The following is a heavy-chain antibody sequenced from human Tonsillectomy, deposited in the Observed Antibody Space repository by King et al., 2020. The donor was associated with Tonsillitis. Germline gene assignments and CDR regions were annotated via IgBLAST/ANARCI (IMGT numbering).Heavy chain of an antibody. CDR3: AKGYCSGGSCSNWYFDL. D-gene: IGHD2-15*01. CDR2: ISGFGGST. Sequence: VQLVESGGGLVQPGGSLRLSCAASGFTFSSYAMSWVRQAPGKGLEWVSGISGFGGSTYYADSVKGRFTISRDNSKNTRYLQMNSLRAEDTAIYYCAKGYCSGGSCSNWYFDLWGRGTLVTVSS. J-gene: IGHJ2*01. CDR1: GFTFSSYA. V-gene: IGHV3-23*04.